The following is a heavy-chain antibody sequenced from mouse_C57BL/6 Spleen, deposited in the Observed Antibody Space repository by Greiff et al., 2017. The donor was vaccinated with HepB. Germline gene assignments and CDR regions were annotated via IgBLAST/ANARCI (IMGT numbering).Heavy chain of an antibody. V-gene: IGHV1-64*01. J-gene: IGHJ2*01. CDR1: GYTFTSYW. CDR2: IHPNSGST. D-gene: IGHD1-1*01. CDR3: ARDGYGSSWT. Sequence: QVQLKQPGAELVKPGASVKLSCKASGYTFTSYWMHWVKQRPGQGLEWIGMIHPNSGSTNYNEKFKSKATLTVDKSSSTAYMQLSSLTSEDSAVYYCARDGYGSSWTWGQGTTLTVSS.